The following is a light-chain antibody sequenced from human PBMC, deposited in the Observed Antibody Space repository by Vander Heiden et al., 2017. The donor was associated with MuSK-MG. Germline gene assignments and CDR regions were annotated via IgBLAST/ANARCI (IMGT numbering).Light chain of an antibody. J-gene: IGLJ2*01. Sequence: QSALTQPASVSGSPGQSITISCTGTSAVVGGYNLVSWYQQHPGKTPKLMIYEGRKRPSGVSGRFSGSKSGNTASLTISGLQAEDEADYYCSSYAGSETFEVFGGGTKLTVL. CDR1: SAVVGGYNL. CDR3: SSYAGSETFEV. CDR2: EGR. V-gene: IGLV2-23*03.